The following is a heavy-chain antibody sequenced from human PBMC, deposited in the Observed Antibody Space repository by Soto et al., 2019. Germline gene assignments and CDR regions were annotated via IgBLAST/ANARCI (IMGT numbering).Heavy chain of an antibody. CDR2: IYWDDDK. V-gene: IGHV2-5*02. CDR1: GFSLNSPGMG. Sequence: SGPALVNPTQTLTLTCTFSGFSLNSPGMGVGWIRQPPGKALESLAVIYWDDDKRYSPSLKSRLTITKDTSKNQVVLTMTNMDPVDTATYYCARLPPTVTTYYFDFWGQGTLVTVS. D-gene: IGHD4-17*01. CDR3: ARLPPTVTTYYFDF. J-gene: IGHJ4*02.